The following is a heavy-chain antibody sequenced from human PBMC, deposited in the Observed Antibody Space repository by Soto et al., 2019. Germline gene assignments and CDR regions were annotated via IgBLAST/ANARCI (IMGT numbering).Heavy chain of an antibody. CDR2: IYYSGST. V-gene: IGHV4-31*03. CDR3: ARGGSGSYYILRGYYFDY. Sequence: SDTLSLTCTVSGGSISSGGYYWSWIRQHPGKGLEWIGYIYYSGSTYYNPSLKSRVTISVDTSKNQFSLKLSSVTAADTAVYYCARGGSGSYYILRGYYFDYWGQGTLVTVSS. J-gene: IGHJ4*02. CDR1: GGSISSGGYY. D-gene: IGHD3-10*01.